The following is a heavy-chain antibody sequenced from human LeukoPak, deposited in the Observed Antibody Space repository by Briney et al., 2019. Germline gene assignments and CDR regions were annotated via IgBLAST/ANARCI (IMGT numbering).Heavy chain of an antibody. Sequence: PSETLSLTCTVSGGSISSSYWSWIRQPPGKGLEWIGYIHYSGNKNYTPTLRNRLTMSVDTSKNQFSLKLSSLTAADTAVYYCVRGYYDSSGSSNTFDIWGQGKMVTVSS. D-gene: IGHD3-22*01. CDR1: GGSISSSY. CDR3: VRGYYDSSGSSNTFDI. CDR2: IHYSGNK. V-gene: IGHV4-59*01. J-gene: IGHJ3*02.